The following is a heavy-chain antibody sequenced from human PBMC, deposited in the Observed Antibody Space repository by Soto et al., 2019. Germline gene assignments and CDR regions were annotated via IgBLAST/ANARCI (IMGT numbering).Heavy chain of an antibody. D-gene: IGHD3-10*01. Sequence: GASVKVSFKASGGTFSSYASSWVRQAPGQGLEWMGGIIPIFGTANYAQKFQGRVTITADESTSTAYMELSSLRSEDTAVYYCARATTMVRGVIAHCDCWGQGTLVTVSS. V-gene: IGHV1-69*13. J-gene: IGHJ4*02. CDR2: IIPIFGTA. CDR1: GGTFSSYA. CDR3: ARATTMVRGVIAHCDC.